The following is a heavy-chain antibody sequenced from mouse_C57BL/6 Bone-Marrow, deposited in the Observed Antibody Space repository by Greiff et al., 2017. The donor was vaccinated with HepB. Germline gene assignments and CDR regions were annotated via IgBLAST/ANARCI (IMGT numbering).Heavy chain of an antibody. Sequence: EVKLQESEGGLVQPGSSMKLSCTASGFTFSDYYMAWVRQVPEKGLEWVANINYDGSSTYYLDSLKSRFIISRDNAENILYLQMSSLKSEDTATYYCARDGDGSSSYWYFDVWGTGTTVTVSS. J-gene: IGHJ1*03. D-gene: IGHD1-1*01. CDR3: ARDGDGSSSYWYFDV. V-gene: IGHV5-16*01. CDR2: INYDGSST. CDR1: GFTFSDYY.